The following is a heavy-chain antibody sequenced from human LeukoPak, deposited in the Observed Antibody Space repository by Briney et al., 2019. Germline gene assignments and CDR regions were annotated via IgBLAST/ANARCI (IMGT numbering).Heavy chain of an antibody. D-gene: IGHD3/OR15-3a*01. CDR3: ASWTRPRPTSRFPGHDQY. V-gene: IGHV3-30*03. J-gene: IGHJ4*02. CDR1: GFTFSSYG. Sequence: PGGSLRLSCAASGFTFSSYGMHWVRQAPGKGLEWVAVISYDGSNKYYADSVKGRFTISRDNAKNSLYLQMNSLRAEDTAVYYCASWTRPRPTSRFPGHDQYWGQGTLVTVSS. CDR2: ISYDGSNK.